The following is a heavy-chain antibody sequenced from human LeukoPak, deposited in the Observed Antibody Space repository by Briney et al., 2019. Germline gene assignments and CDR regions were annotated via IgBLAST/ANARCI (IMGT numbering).Heavy chain of an antibody. J-gene: IGHJ4*02. V-gene: IGHV4-59*01. D-gene: IGHD6-13*01. CDR3: ARGMNSSSWFFDY. Sequence: SETLSLTCTVSGGSISCYYWSWIRQPPGKGLEWIGYIYYSGSTNYNPSLKSRVTISVDTSKNQFSLQRSSLTAADTAVYYCARGMNSSSWFFDYWGQGTLVTVSS. CDR2: IYYSGST. CDR1: GGSISCYY.